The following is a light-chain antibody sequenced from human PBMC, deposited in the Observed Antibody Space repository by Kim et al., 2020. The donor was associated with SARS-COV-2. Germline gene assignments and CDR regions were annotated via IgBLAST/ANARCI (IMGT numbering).Light chain of an antibody. CDR1: QAISNF. V-gene: IGKV1-27*01. J-gene: IGKJ1*01. CDR3: QKCDSAPLT. Sequence: ASVGDRVTISCRPSQAISNFLAWFQLNPGKAPPLLIYAAPPLQPGLPSRFSGSGSGTDFTLTVTSLQPEDFATYYCQKCDSAPLTFGQGTKVDIK. CDR2: AAP.